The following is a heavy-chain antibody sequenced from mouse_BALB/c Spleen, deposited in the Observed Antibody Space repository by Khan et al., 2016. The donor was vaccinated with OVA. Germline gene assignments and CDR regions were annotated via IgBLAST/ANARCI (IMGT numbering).Heavy chain of an antibody. Sequence: EVELVESGGGLVKPGGSLKLSCAASGFTFSNYAMSWVRQTPEKRLEWVASISSGSSTYYSDSVKGRFTISRDNARNILYLQISSLRAEDTGMYYCARDYWFAYWGEGTLVTVSA. V-gene: IGHV5-6-5*01. CDR2: ISSGSST. J-gene: IGHJ3*01. CDR1: GFTFSNYA. CDR3: ARDYWFAY.